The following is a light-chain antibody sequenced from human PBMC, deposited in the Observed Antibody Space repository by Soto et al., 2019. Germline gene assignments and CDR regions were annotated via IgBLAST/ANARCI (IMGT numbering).Light chain of an antibody. Sequence: QSVLTQPRSVSGSPGQSVTISCTGTSSDVGGYNYVSWYQQHPGKDPKLMIYDVSKRPSGVPDRFSGSKSSNTASLTISGLQAEDEADYYCCSYAGSSFVFGTGTKLTVL. CDR3: CSYAGSSFV. V-gene: IGLV2-11*01. J-gene: IGLJ1*01. CDR2: DVS. CDR1: SSDVGGYNY.